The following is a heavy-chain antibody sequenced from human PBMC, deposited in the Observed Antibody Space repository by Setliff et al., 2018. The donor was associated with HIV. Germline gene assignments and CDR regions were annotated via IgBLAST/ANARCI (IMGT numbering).Heavy chain of an antibody. CDR1: GDTFSNYA. J-gene: IGHJ4*02. CDR3: ASGTGYCNKGDCYIGVHRTPDKYYFDS. Sequence: SVKVSCKASGDTFSNYAITWVRQAPGQGLEWMGGINPLFGTTNSAHNFQGRLTITTDQIMITAYMELTSLRSEDTAVYYCASGTGYCNKGDCYIGVHRTPDKYYFDSWGQGTLVTVSS. V-gene: IGHV1-69*05. CDR2: INPLFGTT. D-gene: IGHD2-8*01.